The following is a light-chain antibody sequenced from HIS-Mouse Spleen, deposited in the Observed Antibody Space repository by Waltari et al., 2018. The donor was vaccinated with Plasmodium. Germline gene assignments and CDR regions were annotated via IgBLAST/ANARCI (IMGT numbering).Light chain of an antibody. CDR1: SSDVRSYNL. V-gene: IGLV2-23*03. CDR2: EGS. CDR3: CSYAGSSTFVV. Sequence: QSALTQPASVSGSPGQSITIPCTGTSSDVRSYNLVSWYQQHPGKAPKLMIYEGSKRPSGVSNRFSGSKSGNTASLTISGLQAEDEADYYCCSYAGSSTFVVFGGGTKLTVL. J-gene: IGLJ2*01.